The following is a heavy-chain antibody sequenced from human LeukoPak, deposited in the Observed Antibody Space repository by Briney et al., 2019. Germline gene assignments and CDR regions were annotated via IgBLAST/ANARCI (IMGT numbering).Heavy chain of an antibody. Sequence: PGGSLRLSCAASGFTFDDYAMHWVRQAPGKGLEWVSGISWNSGSIDYADSVKGRFTISTANAKNSLYLQMNSLRADDTALYYCAKDALDGYDYYYGMDVWGQGTTVTVSS. J-gene: IGHJ6*02. CDR3: AKDALDGYDYYYGMDV. V-gene: IGHV3-9*01. CDR2: ISWNSGSI. D-gene: IGHD5-24*01. CDR1: GFTFDDYA.